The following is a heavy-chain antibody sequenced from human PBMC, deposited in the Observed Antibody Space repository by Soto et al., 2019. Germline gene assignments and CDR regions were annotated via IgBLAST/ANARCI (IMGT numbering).Heavy chain of an antibody. CDR1: GGTFSSYA. V-gene: IGHV1-69*01. CDR2: IIPIFGTA. J-gene: IGHJ4*02. D-gene: IGHD3-22*01. CDR3: AKEGDYYDSSGHGYYFDY. Sequence: QVQLVQSGAEVKKPGSSVKVSCKASGGTFSSYAISWVRQAPGQGLEWMGGIIPIFGTANYAQKFQGRVTITADESTSTAYMELSSLRSVDTAVYYCAKEGDYYDSSGHGYYFDYWGQGTLVTVSS.